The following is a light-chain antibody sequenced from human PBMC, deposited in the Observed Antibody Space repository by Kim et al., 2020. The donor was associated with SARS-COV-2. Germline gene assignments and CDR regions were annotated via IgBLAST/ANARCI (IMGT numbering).Light chain of an antibody. Sequence: SPGERASLSCRASQSVSGSYLAEYQQKPGQATRLFIYGVSRRATGIPDRFSGSGSGTDFTLTINRLEPEDFAMYYCQQYARAPDTFGQGTRREIK. CDR1: QSVSGSY. V-gene: IGKV3-20*01. J-gene: IGKJ5*01. CDR2: GVS. CDR3: QQYARAPDT.